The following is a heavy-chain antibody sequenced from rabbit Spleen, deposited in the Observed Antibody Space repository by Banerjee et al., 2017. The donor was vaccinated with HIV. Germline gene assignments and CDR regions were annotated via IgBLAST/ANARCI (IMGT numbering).Heavy chain of an antibody. Sequence: QEQLVESGGGLVQPGGSLELSCKASGFDFSHYGVSWVRQAPGKGLEWIGYIDPVFSSTHYASWVNGRFTISNDNAQNTVDLQMNSLTAADTATYFCARDSAGREDFNLWGPGTLVTVS. D-gene: IGHD4-2*01. CDR3: ARDSAGREDFNL. CDR1: GFDFSHYG. V-gene: IGHV1S47*01. J-gene: IGHJ4*01. CDR2: IDPVFSST.